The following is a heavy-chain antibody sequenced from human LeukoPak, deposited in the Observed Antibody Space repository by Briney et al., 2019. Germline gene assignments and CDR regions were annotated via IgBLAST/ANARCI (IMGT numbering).Heavy chain of an antibody. CDR1: GGSISSSSYS. CDR3: ARHYDILTDSRYFDY. V-gene: IGHV4-39*01. Sequence: SETLSLTCTVSGGSISSSSYSWGWLRQPPGTGLEWLGSIYYSGSTYYNPSLKSRVTISINTSKNHFSLKLSSVTAAHTAVYYCARHYDILTDSRYFDYWGQGTLVTVSS. CDR2: IYYSGST. D-gene: IGHD3-9*01. J-gene: IGHJ4*02.